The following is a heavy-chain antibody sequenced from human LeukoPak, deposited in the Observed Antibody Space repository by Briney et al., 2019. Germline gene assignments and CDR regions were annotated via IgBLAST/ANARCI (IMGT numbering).Heavy chain of an antibody. V-gene: IGHV3-33*01. CDR2: IWYDGSNK. CDR1: GFTFSSYG. CDR3: ARDSGDVDEAYYFDY. D-gene: IGHD7-27*01. J-gene: IGHJ4*02. Sequence: PGGSLGLSCAASGFTFSSYGMHWVRQAPGKGLEWVAVIWYDGSNKYYADSVKGRFTISRDNSKNTLYLQMNSLRAEDTAVYYCARDSGDVDEAYYFDYWGQGTLVTVSS.